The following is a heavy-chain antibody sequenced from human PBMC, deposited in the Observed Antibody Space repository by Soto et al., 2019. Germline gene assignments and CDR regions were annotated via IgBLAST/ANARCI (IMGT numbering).Heavy chain of an antibody. D-gene: IGHD3-22*01. CDR2: ISYDGSNK. V-gene: IGHV3-30*18. J-gene: IGHJ3*02. CDR3: AKDPYYYDSSGYSAAHDAFDI. CDR1: GFTFSSYG. Sequence: PGGSLRLSCAASGFTFSSYGMHWVRQAPGKGLEWVAVISYDGSNKYYADSVKGRFTISRDNSKNTLYLQMNSLRAEDTAVYYCAKDPYYYDSSGYSAAHDAFDIWGQGTMVTVSS.